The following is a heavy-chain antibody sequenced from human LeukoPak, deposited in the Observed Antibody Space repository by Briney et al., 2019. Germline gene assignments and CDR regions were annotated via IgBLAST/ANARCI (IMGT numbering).Heavy chain of an antibody. CDR1: GFTFSSYG. CDR2: ISYDGSNK. D-gene: IGHD5-18*01. J-gene: IGHJ4*02. Sequence: PGRSLRLSCAASGFTFSSYGMHWVRQAPGKGLEWVAVISYDGSNKYNADSVKGRFTISRDNSKNTLYLQMNSLRAEDTAVYYCAKSLDTAMDYWGQGTLVTVSS. CDR3: AKSLDTAMDY. V-gene: IGHV3-30*18.